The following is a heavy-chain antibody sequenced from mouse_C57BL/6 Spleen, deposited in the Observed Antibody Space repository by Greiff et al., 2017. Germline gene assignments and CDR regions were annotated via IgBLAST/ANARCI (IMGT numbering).Heavy chain of an antibody. V-gene: IGHV1-20*01. D-gene: IGHD1-1*01. CDR2: INPYNGDT. Sequence: EVQLQQSGPELVKPGDSVKISCKASGYSFTGYFMNWVMQSHGKSLEWIGRINPYNGDTFYNQKFKGKATLTVDKSSSTAHMELRSLTSEDSAVYYCARGYYGSQDYFDYWGQGTTLIVSS. CDR3: ARGYYGSQDYFDY. CDR1: GYSFTGYF. J-gene: IGHJ2*01.